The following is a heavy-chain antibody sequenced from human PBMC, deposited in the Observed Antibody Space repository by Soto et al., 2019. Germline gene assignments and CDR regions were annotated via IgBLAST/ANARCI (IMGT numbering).Heavy chain of an antibody. CDR3: ARWGRGAYGMDV. Sequence: SETLSLTCAVSGDSISRGGYSWNWFRQSPGRVLEWIGYMYLGGNTYYNPYLKSRVTISVDRSKSQFSLKLTSVTAADAAVYYCARWGRGAYGMDVWGQGTTVTVSS. D-gene: IGHD3-16*01. V-gene: IGHV4-30-2*06. CDR1: GDSISRGGYS. CDR2: MYLGGNT. J-gene: IGHJ6*02.